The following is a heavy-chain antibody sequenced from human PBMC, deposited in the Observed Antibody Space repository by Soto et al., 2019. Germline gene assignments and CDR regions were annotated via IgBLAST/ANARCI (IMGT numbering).Heavy chain of an antibody. CDR1: GYTLTELS. Sequence: ASVKVSCKVSGYTLTELSMHWVRQAPGKGLEWMGGFDPEDGETIYAQKFQGRVTMTEDTSTDTAYMELSSLRSEDTAVYYCATVAPPRYYYDSSGPWGGLLFDYWGQGTLVTVSS. D-gene: IGHD3-22*01. CDR2: FDPEDGET. CDR3: ATVAPPRYYYDSSGPWGGLLFDY. J-gene: IGHJ4*02. V-gene: IGHV1-24*01.